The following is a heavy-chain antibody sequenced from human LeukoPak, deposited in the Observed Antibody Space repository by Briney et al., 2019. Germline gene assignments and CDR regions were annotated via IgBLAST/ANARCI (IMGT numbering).Heavy chain of an antibody. D-gene: IGHD2-15*01. V-gene: IGHV4-39*02. CDR3: AREVVVVVAATDHYGMDV. J-gene: IGHJ6*02. CDR2: IYYSGST. Sequence: PSETLSLTCTVSGGSISSGSYYWGWIRQPPGKGLEWIGSIYYSGSTYYNPSLKSRVTISVDTSKNQFSLKLSSVTAADTAVYYCAREVVVVVAATDHYGMDVWGQGTTVTVSS. CDR1: GGSISSGSYY.